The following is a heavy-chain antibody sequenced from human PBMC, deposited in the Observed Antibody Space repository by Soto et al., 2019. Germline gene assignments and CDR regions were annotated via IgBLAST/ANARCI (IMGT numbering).Heavy chain of an antibody. CDR1: GGSVGSGAYY. D-gene: IGHD5-12*01. J-gene: IGHJ3*01. CDR3: AGHDYADRTFDL. V-gene: IGHV4-61*08. CDR2: IQYSGDT. Sequence: PSETLSLTCIVSGGSVGSGAYYWSWIRQPPGSGLEWIGYIQYSGDTNYTSSLKSRVTISVDRSRNRFSLKLTSVTAADTAFYCCAGHDYADRTFDLWGQGTKVTVSS.